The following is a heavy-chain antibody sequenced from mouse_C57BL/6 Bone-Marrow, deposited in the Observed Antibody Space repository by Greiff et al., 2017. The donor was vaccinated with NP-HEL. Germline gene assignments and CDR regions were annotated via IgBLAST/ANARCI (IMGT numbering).Heavy chain of an antibody. V-gene: IGHV1-52*01. CDR2: IDPSDSET. CDR1: GYTFTSYW. Sequence: QVQLKQPGAELVRPGSSVKLSCKASGYTFTSYWMHWVKQRPIQGLECIGNIDPSDSETHYNQKFKDKATLTVDKSSSTAYMQLSSLTSEDSAVYYCARGSNSCAMDYWGQGTSVTVSS. D-gene: IGHD2-5*01. CDR3: ARGSNSCAMDY. J-gene: IGHJ4*01.